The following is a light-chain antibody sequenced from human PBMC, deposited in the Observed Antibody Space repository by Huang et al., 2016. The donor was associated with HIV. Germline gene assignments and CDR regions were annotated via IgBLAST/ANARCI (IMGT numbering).Light chain of an antibody. Sequence: VMTQSPATLPVSPGERATLSCRARQSGNNNLAWYQKKPGQAPRLVLYGASTRATDIPTRFSGSGSGTNFTLTINSLQSEDFAVYFCHQYNEWPRTFGQGTKVEVK. J-gene: IGKJ1*01. CDR1: QSGNNN. V-gene: IGKV3-15*01. CDR3: HQYNEWPRT. CDR2: GAS.